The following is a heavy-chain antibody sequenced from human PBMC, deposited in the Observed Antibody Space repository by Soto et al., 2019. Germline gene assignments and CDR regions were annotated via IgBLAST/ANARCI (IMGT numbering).Heavy chain of an antibody. CDR2: ISAYNGNT. Sequence: ASVKVSCKASGYTFTSYGISWVRQAPGQGLEWMGWISAYNGNTNYAQNLQGRVTMTTDTSTSTAYMELRSLRSDDTAVYYCARDHGLLWFGEPRLVDYWGQGTLVTVSS. D-gene: IGHD3-10*01. CDR3: ARDHGLLWFGEPRLVDY. V-gene: IGHV1-18*01. J-gene: IGHJ4*02. CDR1: GYTFTSYG.